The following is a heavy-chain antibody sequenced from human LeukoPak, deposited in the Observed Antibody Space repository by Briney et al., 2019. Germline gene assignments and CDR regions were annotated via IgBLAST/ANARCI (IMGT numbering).Heavy chain of an antibody. Sequence: GGSLRLSCAGSGFTFSTYDMHWVRQATGKGLEWVSTITSAGDRYYPGSVKGRFTISRENAKNSLYLQMDSLRAGDTAVYYCAREACNGNSCYLLDYWGQGTLVTVSS. CDR3: AREACNGNSCYLLDY. D-gene: IGHD2-15*01. CDR1: GFTFSTYD. J-gene: IGHJ4*02. V-gene: IGHV3-13*01. CDR2: ITSAGDR.